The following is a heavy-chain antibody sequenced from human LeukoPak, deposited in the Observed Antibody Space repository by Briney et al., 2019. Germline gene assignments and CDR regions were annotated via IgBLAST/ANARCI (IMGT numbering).Heavy chain of an antibody. Sequence: SETLSLTCTVSGASFSSGDQYWNWIRQSPGKGLEWIGSIHPSGTLYNNPSLESRVTMSMETSKNQFSLNLNSVTAADTAVYFCSRGLDSRKLGYWGQGTLVTVSS. CDR3: SRGLDSRKLGY. V-gene: IGHV4-31*03. D-gene: IGHD3-22*01. CDR1: GASFSSGDQY. CDR2: IHPSGTL. J-gene: IGHJ4*02.